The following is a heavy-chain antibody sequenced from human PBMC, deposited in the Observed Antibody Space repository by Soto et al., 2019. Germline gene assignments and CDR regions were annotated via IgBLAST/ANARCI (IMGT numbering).Heavy chain of an antibody. CDR2: INPDNGNT. CDR3: ARGIATGQLDP. D-gene: IGHD2-15*01. J-gene: IGHJ5*02. CDR1: GYTFTRYT. V-gene: IGHV1-3*01. Sequence: ASVKVSCKASGYTFTRYTMNWVRQAPGQRLEWVGWINPDNGNTKSSQKFQDRVIITRDTSASTAYMDLSSLRSEDTAVYYCARGIATGQLDPWGQGTLVTVSS.